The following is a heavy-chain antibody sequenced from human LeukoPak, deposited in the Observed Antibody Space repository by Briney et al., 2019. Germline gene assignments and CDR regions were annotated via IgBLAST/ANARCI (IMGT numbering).Heavy chain of an antibody. V-gene: IGHV4-4*07. CDR1: GGSISSYY. J-gene: IGHJ3*01. CDR3: ARISSSNWYNERGAFDV. D-gene: IGHD6-13*01. Sequence: SETLSLTCTVSGGSISSYYWSWIRQPAGKGLEWIGRIYTSGSTNYNPSLKSRVTMPVDTSKNQFSLKLSSVPAADTAVYYCARISSSNWYNERGAFDVWGQGTMVTVSS. CDR2: IYTSGST.